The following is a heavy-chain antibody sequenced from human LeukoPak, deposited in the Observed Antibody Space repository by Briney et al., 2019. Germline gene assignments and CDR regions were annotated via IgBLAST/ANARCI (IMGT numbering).Heavy chain of an antibody. V-gene: IGHV3-7*01. D-gene: IGHD1-1*01. J-gene: IGHJ4*02. CDR1: GFTFSSYE. Sequence: GGSLRLSCAASGFTFSSYEMNWVRQAPGKGLEWVANIKQDGSEKYYVDSVKGRFTISRDNAKNSLYLQMNSLRAEDTAVYYCARDPGTNRAFDYWGQGTLVTVSS. CDR3: ARDPGTNRAFDY. CDR2: IKQDGSEK.